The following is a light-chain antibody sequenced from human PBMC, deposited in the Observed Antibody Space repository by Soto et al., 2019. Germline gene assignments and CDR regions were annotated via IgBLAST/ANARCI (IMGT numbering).Light chain of an antibody. CDR3: QQYNSYSWT. Sequence: VMTQNTAPLSVSPGERVTLSCRASQTINNNVAWYQLKDGQVPRLLIYGASTRAADLPARFSGGGSGTEFTLTISSLQPDDFATYYCQQYNSYSWTFGQGTKVDIK. CDR2: GAS. J-gene: IGKJ1*01. CDR1: QTINNN. V-gene: IGKV3-15*01.